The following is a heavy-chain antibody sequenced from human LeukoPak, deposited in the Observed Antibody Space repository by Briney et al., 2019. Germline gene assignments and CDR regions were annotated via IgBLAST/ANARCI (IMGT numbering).Heavy chain of an antibody. D-gene: IGHD3-10*01. Sequence: GGSLRLSCAASGSTFSSHGMHWVRQAPGKRLDWVAFIRYDGSKKFYADSVKGRFTISRDNSKNTLDLQMNSLRTDDTAVYYCAKVDDYYGSGSYLVDSWGQGTLVTVSS. CDR1: GSTFSSHG. J-gene: IGHJ4*02. CDR3: AKVDDYYGSGSYLVDS. CDR2: IRYDGSKK. V-gene: IGHV3-30*02.